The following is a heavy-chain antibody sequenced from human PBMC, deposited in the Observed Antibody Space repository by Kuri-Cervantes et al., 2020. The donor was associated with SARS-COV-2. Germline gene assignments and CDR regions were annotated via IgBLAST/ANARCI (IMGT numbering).Heavy chain of an antibody. J-gene: IGHJ4*02. D-gene: IGHD3-10*01. CDR1: GYTFTDYY. CDR2: INPNSGGT. V-gene: IGHV1-2*04. Sequence: ASVKVSCKASGYTFTDYYMHWVRQAPGQGLEWMGWINPNSGGTNYAQKFQGWVAMTRDTSLSTAYMELSRLGSDDTAVYYCAGGEGVRGLMVLFQWRGAGPLDFWGQGTLVTVSS. CDR3: AGGEGVRGLMVLFQWRGAGPLDF.